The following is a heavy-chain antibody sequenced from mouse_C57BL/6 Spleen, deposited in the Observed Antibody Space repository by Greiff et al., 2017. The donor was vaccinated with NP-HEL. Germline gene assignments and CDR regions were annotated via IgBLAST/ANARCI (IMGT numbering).Heavy chain of an antibody. CDR3: ARSGCYYGSSYDY. J-gene: IGHJ2*01. Sequence: VQLQESDAELVKPGASVKISCKASGYTFTDYTIHWMKQRPEQGLEWIGYIYPRDGSTKYNEKFKGKATLTADKSSSTAYMQLNSLTSEDSAVYFCARSGCYYGSSYDYWGQGTTLTVSS. D-gene: IGHD1-1*01. CDR1: GYTFTDYT. CDR2: IYPRDGST. V-gene: IGHV1-78*01.